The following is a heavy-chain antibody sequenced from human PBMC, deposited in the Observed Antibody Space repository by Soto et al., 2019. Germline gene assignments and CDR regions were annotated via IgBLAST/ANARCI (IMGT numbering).Heavy chain of an antibody. CDR2: IYYSGST. Sequence: SETLSLTCTVSGGSVSSGTYFWSWIRQAPGKRLEWIAYIYYSGSTNYNPSLKSRVTISVDTSKSQVSLTLTSVTAADTAIYYCARAPNYYYYGLDVWGPGTTVTVYS. D-gene: IGHD3-10*01. CDR3: ARAPNYYYYGLDV. J-gene: IGHJ6*02. CDR1: GGSVSSGTYF. V-gene: IGHV4-61*01.